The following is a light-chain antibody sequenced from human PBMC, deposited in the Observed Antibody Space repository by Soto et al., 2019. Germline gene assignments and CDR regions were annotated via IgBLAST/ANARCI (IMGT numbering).Light chain of an antibody. CDR2: GGS. CDR3: PVWDSSSDHYV. J-gene: IGLJ1*01. Sequence: SYELTQPPSGSVAPGQTAMIMCGGDNIGSKGVHWYHQKPGQAPVLVVYGGSGRPSGIPERFSGSNSGNTATLTISRAEAGDEADYYCPVWDSSSDHYVFGPGNK. CDR1: NIGSKG. V-gene: IGLV3-21*02.